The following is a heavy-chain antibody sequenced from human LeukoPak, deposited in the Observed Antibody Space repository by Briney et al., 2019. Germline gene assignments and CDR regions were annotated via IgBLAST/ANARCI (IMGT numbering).Heavy chain of an antibody. Sequence: ASVEVSCKASGYTLTSYAMHWVRQAPGQRLEWMGWINAGNGNTKYSQKFQGRVTITRDTSASTAYMEQSSLRSEDTAVYYCARDHYYGSGTLYGMDVWGKGTTVTVSS. V-gene: IGHV1-3*01. CDR3: ARDHYYGSGTLYGMDV. D-gene: IGHD3-10*01. CDR1: GYTLTSYA. J-gene: IGHJ6*04. CDR2: INAGNGNT.